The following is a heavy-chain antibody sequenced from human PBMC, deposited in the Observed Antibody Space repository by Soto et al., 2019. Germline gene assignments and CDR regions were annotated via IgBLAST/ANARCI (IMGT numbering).Heavy chain of an antibody. CDR3: ARLERIYGMDV. D-gene: IGHD1-1*01. CDR2: IYYSGST. J-gene: IGHJ6*02. CDR1: GGSISSSSYY. V-gene: IGHV4-39*01. Sequence: LSLTCTVSGGSISSSSYYWGWIRQPPGKGLEWIGSIYYSGSTYYNPSLKSRVTISVDTSKNQFSLKLSSVTAADTAVYYCARLERIYGMDVWGQGSTVTVSS.